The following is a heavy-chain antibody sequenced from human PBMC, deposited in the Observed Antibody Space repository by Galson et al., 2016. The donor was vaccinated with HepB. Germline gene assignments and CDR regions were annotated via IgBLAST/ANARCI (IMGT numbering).Heavy chain of an antibody. D-gene: IGHD2-8*01. CDR1: GFSFSTHA. CDR3: AKDYPTPGIKVPFFVL. J-gene: IGHJ4*02. Sequence: SLRLSCAASGFSFSTHAMSWVRQAPGKGLEWVSGIIENGIDTYYTQSVKGRFTITKDNAKNTVFLEMRSLRAEDTAIYYCAKDYPTPGIKVPFFVLWGQGTLVAVSS. V-gene: IGHV3-23*01. CDR2: IIENGIDT.